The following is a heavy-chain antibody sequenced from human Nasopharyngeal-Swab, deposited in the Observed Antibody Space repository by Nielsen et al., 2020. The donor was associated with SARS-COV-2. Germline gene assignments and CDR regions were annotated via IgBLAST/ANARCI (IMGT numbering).Heavy chain of an antibody. V-gene: IGHV4-59*08. J-gene: IGHJ3*02. CDR1: GDSILPPS. Sequence: SETLSLTCTVSGDSILPPSFHWIRQPPGKGLEWIGYIYYNGRTNYTPSLKSRVTVSLDTSRNQFSLKLDFVTAADTATYYCARVDTYGPELKGAFDIWGQGTVVTVSS. D-gene: IGHD5-18*01. CDR2: IYYNGRT. CDR3: ARVDTYGPELKGAFDI.